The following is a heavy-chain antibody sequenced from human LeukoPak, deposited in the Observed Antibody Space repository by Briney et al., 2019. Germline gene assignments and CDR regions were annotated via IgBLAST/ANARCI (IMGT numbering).Heavy chain of an antibody. CDR1: GYTFTSYY. V-gene: IGHV1-46*01. CDR3: ARDYGRFVDTAMAPTFYYYGMDV. Sequence: ASVKVSCKASGYTFTSYYMHWVRQAPGQGLEWMGIINPSGGSTSYAQKFQGRVTMTRDTSTSTVYMGLSSLRSEDTAVYYCARDYGRFVDTAMAPTFYYYGMDVWGQGTTVTVSS. CDR2: INPSGGST. D-gene: IGHD5-18*01. J-gene: IGHJ6*02.